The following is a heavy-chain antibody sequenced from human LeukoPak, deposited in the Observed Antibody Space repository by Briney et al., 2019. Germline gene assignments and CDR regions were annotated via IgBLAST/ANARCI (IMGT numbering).Heavy chain of an antibody. CDR1: GFTFSNYS. Sequence: GGVLRLSCAASGFTFSNYSMNWVRQAPGKGLEWVSYISSSGSTIYYADSVKGRFTISRDNAKNSLYLQMNSLRAEDTAVYYCARDKLGSSWYSYYYYMDVWGKGTTVTISS. V-gene: IGHV3-48*04. CDR3: ARDKLGSSWYSYYYYMDV. CDR2: ISSSGSTI. D-gene: IGHD6-13*01. J-gene: IGHJ6*03.